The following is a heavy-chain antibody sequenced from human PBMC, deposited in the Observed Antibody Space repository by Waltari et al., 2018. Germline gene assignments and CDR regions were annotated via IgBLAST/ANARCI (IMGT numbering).Heavy chain of an antibody. CDR3: ATQASISSPSF. CDR2: IRFDGGQK. J-gene: IGHJ4*02. D-gene: IGHD3-16*02. Sequence: QVQLVESGGGVVLPGGALRLSCKASGVIFSRQDMNWVRQAPGMSLEWVSIIRFDGGQKFYADTVTGRFTVSRDNSRDTLYLHMESLRSGDTATYFCATQASISSPSFWGRGTLVTVSS. V-gene: IGHV3-30*02. CDR1: GVIFSRQD.